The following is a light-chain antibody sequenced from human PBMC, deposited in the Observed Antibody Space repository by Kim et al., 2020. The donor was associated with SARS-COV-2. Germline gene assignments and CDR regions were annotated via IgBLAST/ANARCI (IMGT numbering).Light chain of an antibody. CDR1: QSVTSSY. V-gene: IGKV3-20*01. Sequence: LAPGERATLSCRASQSVTSSYLAWYQQRPGQAPRLLIYSAASRAPGIPDRFIGSGSGTDFSLTISRLEPEDFAMYYCQQYGSSRYTFGQGTKLEI. CDR3: QQYGSSRYT. CDR2: SAA. J-gene: IGKJ2*01.